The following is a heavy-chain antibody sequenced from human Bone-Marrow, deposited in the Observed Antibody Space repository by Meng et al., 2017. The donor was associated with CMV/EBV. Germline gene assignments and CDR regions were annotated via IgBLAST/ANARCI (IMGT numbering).Heavy chain of an antibody. J-gene: IGHJ4*02. CDR2: INHSGST. CDR3: ARRTYYDFWSGYPFDY. CDR1: GGSFSGYY. V-gene: IGHV4-34*01. D-gene: IGHD3-3*01. Sequence: GSLRLSCAVYGGSFSGYYWSWIRQPPGKGLEWIGEINHSGSTNYNPSLKSRVTISVDTSKNQFSLKLSPVTAADTAVYYCARRTYYDFWSGYPFDYWGQGTLVTVSS.